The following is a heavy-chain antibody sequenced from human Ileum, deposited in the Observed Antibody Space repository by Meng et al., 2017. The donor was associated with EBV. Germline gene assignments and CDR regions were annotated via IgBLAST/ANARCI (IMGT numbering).Heavy chain of an antibody. D-gene: IGHD3-10*01. CDR3: ARSSPIVRGLDY. J-gene: IGHJ4*02. Sequence: QVQRQGSGPGLVKPSGPLSLTCAVSGDSVSGSDWWSWVRQPPGKGLEWIGEVYHDGATNYHPSLKSRVTISLDKSKNEVNLHLNSLTAADTAVYLCARSSPIVRGLDYWGQGTLVTSPQ. CDR2: VYHDGAT. V-gene: IGHV4-4*02. CDR1: GDSVSGSDW.